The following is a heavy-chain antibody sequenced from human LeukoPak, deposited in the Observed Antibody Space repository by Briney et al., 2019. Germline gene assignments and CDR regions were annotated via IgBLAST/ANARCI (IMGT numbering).Heavy chain of an antibody. CDR1: GYTFTGYY. D-gene: IGHD4-11*01. CDR2: INPNSGGT. CDR3: ARVLRLQYYFDY. Sequence: GASVRVSRKASGYTFTGYYMHWVRQAPGQGLEWMGWINPNSGGTNYAQKFQGRVTMTRDTSISTAYMELSRLRSDDTAVYYCARVLRLQYYFDYWGQGTLVTVSS. J-gene: IGHJ4*02. V-gene: IGHV1-2*02.